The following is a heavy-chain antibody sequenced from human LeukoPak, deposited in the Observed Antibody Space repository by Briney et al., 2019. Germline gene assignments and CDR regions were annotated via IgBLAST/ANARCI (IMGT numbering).Heavy chain of an antibody. D-gene: IGHD4-23*01. J-gene: IGHJ3*02. Sequence: GGSLRLSCAASGFTFSSYAMSWVRQAPGKGLEWVSSISATDGTTSYADSVKGRFTISRDNAKNTLYLQMNSLRAEDTAVYYCARPDYGGNSYDAFDIWGQGTMVTVSS. CDR2: ISATDGTT. CDR3: ARPDYGGNSYDAFDI. CDR1: GFTFSSYA. V-gene: IGHV3-23*01.